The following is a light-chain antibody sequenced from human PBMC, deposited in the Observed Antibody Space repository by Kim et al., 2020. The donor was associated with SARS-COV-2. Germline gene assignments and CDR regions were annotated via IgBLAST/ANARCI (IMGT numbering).Light chain of an antibody. CDR1: SSDVGGYNY. V-gene: IGLV2-8*01. J-gene: IGLJ2*01. Sequence: GHSVTISCTGTSSDVGGYNYVSWYQQHPGKAPKLLIYELSTRPSGVPDRFSGSRSGNTASLTVSGLQTEDEADYYCSSYAGSNSVVFGGGTQLTVL. CDR2: ELS. CDR3: SSYAGSNSVV.